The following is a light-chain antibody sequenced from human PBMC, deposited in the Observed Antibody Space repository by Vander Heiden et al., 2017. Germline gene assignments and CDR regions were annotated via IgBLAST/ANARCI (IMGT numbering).Light chain of an antibody. J-gene: IGKJ2*01. CDR3: QHYEGLRPIYT. CDR1: QDIGDS. Sequence: DIQMTQSPSSLSASVGDRVTISCMARQDIGDSVNWDQQKPGKASKRLIYRTSNLEAEFPSRFSGSGSVTDFTFSISSLQPEDIATYYWQHYEGLRPIYTFGQGTKVE. CDR2: RTS. V-gene: IGKV1-33*01.